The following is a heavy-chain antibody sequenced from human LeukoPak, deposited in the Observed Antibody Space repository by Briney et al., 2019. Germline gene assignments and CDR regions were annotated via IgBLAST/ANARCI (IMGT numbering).Heavy chain of an antibody. CDR3: ARFVVVTAIFYFDY. CDR2: IYYSGST. CDR1: GGSISSGDYY. D-gene: IGHD2-21*02. V-gene: IGHV4-30-4*01. Sequence: SETLSLTCTVSGGSISSGDYYWSWIRQPPGKGLEWIGYIYYSGSTYYNPSLKSRVTISVDTSKNQFSLKLGSVTAADTAVYYCARFVVVTAIFYFDYWGQGTLVTVSS. J-gene: IGHJ4*02.